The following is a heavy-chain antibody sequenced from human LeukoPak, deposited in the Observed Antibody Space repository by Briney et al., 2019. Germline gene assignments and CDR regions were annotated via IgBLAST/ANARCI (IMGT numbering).Heavy chain of an antibody. J-gene: IGHJ4*02. Sequence: PGGSPRLSCAASGFTFDDYAMHWVRQAPGKGLEWVSAISGSGGSTYYADSVKGRFTISRDNSKNTLYLQMNSLRAEDTAVYYCAKDRCSGGSCYSYYWGQGTLVTVSS. V-gene: IGHV3-23*01. CDR3: AKDRCSGGSCYSYY. CDR2: ISGSGGST. CDR1: GFTFDDYA. D-gene: IGHD2-15*01.